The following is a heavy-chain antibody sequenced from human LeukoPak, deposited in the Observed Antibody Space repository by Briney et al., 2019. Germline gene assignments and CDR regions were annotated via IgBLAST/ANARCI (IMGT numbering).Heavy chain of an antibody. D-gene: IGHD1-26*01. CDR1: GFTFSSYW. CDR3: ARYRMGRIFDY. CDR2: IKKDGGEK. V-gene: IGHV3-7*01. J-gene: IGHJ4*02. Sequence: GGSLRLSCAASGFTFSSYWMRWVRQAPGKGGEWVANIKKDGGEKYYVDSGKGRFTIDRDNAKNSLYLQMNSLRAEVTAVYYCARYRMGRIFDYWGQGTLVTVSS.